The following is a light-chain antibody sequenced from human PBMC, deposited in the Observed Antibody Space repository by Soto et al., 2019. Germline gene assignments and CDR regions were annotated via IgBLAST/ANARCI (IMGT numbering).Light chain of an antibody. CDR2: TAS. V-gene: IGKV3-15*01. Sequence: EMVVTQSPATLSVSPGERVALSCRSSQSISRNLAWYQQKPGQAPRLLMQTASSRASGVPARISGSGSGTEFTLTISSLQSEDFAVYYCQQFRNWPWTFGQGTKVDIK. J-gene: IGKJ1*01. CDR1: QSISRN. CDR3: QQFRNWPWT.